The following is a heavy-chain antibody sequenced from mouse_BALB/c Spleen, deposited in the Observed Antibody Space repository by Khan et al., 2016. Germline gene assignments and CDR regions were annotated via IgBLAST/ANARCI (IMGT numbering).Heavy chain of an antibody. Sequence: QIQLVQSGPELKKPGETVKISCKASGYTFTNYGMNRVKQAPGKGLKWMGWINTYTGEPTYADDFKGRFAFPLETSASTAYLQINNLKNEDTATXYCATDCGSSYCRFAYWAQGTRVTVTA. CDR1: GYTFTNYG. V-gene: IGHV9-3-1*01. J-gene: IGHJ3*01. CDR2: INTYTGEP. CDR3: ATDCGSSYCRFAY. D-gene: IGHD1-1*01.